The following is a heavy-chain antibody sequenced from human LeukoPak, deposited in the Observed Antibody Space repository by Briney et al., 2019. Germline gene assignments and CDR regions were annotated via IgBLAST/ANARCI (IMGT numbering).Heavy chain of an antibody. CDR3: ARGRYYYDSSGYYGSRTWFDP. D-gene: IGHD3-22*01. J-gene: IGHJ5*02. CDR2: INPSGGST. Sequence: GASVKVSCKASGYTFTSYYMHWVRQAPGQGLEWMGIINPSGGSTSYAQKFQGRVTMTRDTSTSTVYMELSSLRSEDTAVYYCARGRYYYDSSGYYGSRTWFDPWGQGTLVTVSS. CDR1: GYTFTSYY. V-gene: IGHV1-46*01.